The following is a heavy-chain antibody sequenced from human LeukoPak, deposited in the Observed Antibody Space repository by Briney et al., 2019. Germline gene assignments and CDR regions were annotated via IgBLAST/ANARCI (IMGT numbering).Heavy chain of an antibody. CDR3: ARSYVLNFFNP. V-gene: IGHV3-30*02. CDR2: IKNDGGNE. Sequence: GGSLRLSCATSGFTFSTFHMHWVRQAPGGVPEWVAFIKNDGGNEYYADSVKGRFTISRDNSRSTVYLQMNSLTAEDTAAYYCARSYVLNFFNPWGQGTLVTVSS. J-gene: IGHJ5*02. CDR1: GFTFSTFH. D-gene: IGHD3-10*02.